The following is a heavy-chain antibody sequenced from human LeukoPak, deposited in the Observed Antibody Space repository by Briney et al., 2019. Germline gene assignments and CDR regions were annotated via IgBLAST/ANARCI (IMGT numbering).Heavy chain of an antibody. D-gene: IGHD3-9*01. Sequence: GGSLRLSCAASGFTFSSYAMSWVRQAPGKGLEWVSAISGSGGSTYYAGSVKGRFTIPRDNSKNTLYLQMNSLRAEDTAVYYCAKDRPYDILTGYHIYWGQGTLVTVSS. CDR3: AKDRPYDILTGYHIY. CDR1: GFTFSSYA. CDR2: ISGSGGST. V-gene: IGHV3-23*01. J-gene: IGHJ4*02.